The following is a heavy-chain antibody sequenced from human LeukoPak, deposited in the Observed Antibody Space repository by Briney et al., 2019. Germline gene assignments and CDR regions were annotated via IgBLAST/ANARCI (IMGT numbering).Heavy chain of an antibody. CDR3: AKDPAATRDAFGI. Sequence: GGSLRLSCAASGFTFSSYGMHWVRQAPGKGLEWVAVISYDGSNKYYADSVKGRFTISRDNSKNTLYLQMNSLRAEDTAVYYRAKDPAATRDAFGIWGQGTMVTVSS. CDR2: ISYDGSNK. D-gene: IGHD2-2*01. J-gene: IGHJ3*02. V-gene: IGHV3-30*18. CDR1: GFTFSSYG.